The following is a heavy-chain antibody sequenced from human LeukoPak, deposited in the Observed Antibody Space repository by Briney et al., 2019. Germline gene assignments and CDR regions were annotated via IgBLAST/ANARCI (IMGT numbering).Heavy chain of an antibody. CDR3: ARDRRTGVVPAAPRWFDP. CDR2: ISAYNGNT. D-gene: IGHD2-2*01. CDR1: GYTFTGYY. J-gene: IGHJ5*02. V-gene: IGHV1-18*04. Sequence: GASVKVSCKASGYTFTGYYMHWVRQAPGQGLEWMGWISAYNGNTNYAQKLQGRVTMTTDTSTSTAYMELRSLRSDDTAVYYCARDRRTGVVPAAPRWFDPWGQGTLVTVSS.